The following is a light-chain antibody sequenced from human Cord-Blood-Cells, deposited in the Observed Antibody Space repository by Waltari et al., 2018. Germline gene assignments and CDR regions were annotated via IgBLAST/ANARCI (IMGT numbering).Light chain of an antibody. J-gene: IGKJ4*01. CDR2: GAS. V-gene: IGKV3-15*01. Sequence: ELVMTQSPAPLSASPGERTPLSCRPSQSVSSNFAWYQQKPGQAPRLLIYGASTRATGIPARFSGSGSGTEFTLTISSLQSEDFAVYYCQQYNNWPPLTFGGGTKVEIK. CDR3: QQYNNWPPLT. CDR1: QSVSSN.